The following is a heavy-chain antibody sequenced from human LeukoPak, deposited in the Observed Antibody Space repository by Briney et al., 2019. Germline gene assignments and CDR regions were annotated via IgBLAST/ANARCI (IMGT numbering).Heavy chain of an antibody. Sequence: PGRSLRLSCAASGFTFSSYGMHWVRQAPGKGLEWVAVIWYDGSNKYYADPVKGRFTISRDNSKNTLYLQMNSLRAEDTAVYYCAREATMVRGVLRFDPWGQGTLVTVSS. CDR1: GFTFSSYG. D-gene: IGHD3-10*01. CDR3: AREATMVRGVLRFDP. CDR2: IWYDGSNK. J-gene: IGHJ5*02. V-gene: IGHV3-33*01.